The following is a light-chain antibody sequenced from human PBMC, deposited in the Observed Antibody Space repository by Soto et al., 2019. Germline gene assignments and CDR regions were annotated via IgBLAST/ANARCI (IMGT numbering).Light chain of an antibody. CDR2: EVS. V-gene: IGLV2-14*01. CDR1: SSDVGGYDY. J-gene: IGLJ1*01. CDR3: CSYTNRATYV. Sequence: QSVLTQPPSASGSPGQSVTISCTGTSSDVGGYDYVSWYQQHPGKAPKLMIHEVSYRPSGVSSRFSGSKSGNTASLTISGLQAEDEAEYHCCSYTNRATYVFGTGTKVTVL.